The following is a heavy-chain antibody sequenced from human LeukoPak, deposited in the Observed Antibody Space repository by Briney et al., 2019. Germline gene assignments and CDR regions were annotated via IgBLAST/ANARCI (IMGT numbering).Heavy chain of an antibody. V-gene: IGHV3-21*01. J-gene: IGHJ1*01. CDR1: GFTFSSYS. Sequence: PGGSLRLSCAASGFTFSSYSMNWVRQAPGKGLEWVSSISSSSSYIYYADSVKGRFTISRDNAKNSLYLRMNSLRAEDTAVYYCARADYYDSSGYYYVPEYFQHWGQGTLVTVSS. CDR2: ISSSSSYI. D-gene: IGHD3-22*01. CDR3: ARADYYDSSGYYYVPEYFQH.